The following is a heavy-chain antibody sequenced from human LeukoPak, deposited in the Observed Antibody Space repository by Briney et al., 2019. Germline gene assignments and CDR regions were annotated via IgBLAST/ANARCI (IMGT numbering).Heavy chain of an antibody. Sequence: PGGSLRLSCSGFTFSDYWMSWVRQAPGKGLEWVANIRQDGSEKYYVDSVKGRFTISRDNAKNSLYLQMNSLRAEDTAVYYCARGVGAADYWGQGTLVTVSS. D-gene: IGHD1-26*01. CDR2: IRQDGSEK. V-gene: IGHV3-7*01. CDR3: ARGVGAADY. J-gene: IGHJ4*02. CDR1: GFTFSDYW.